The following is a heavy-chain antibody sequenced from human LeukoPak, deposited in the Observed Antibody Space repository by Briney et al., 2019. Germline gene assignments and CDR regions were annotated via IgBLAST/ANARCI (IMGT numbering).Heavy chain of an antibody. CDR2: IYHSGST. CDR3: ARGLRDGYNLYYYYYYMDV. Sequence: SETLSLTCAVYGGSFSGYYWSWIRQPPGKGLEWIGSIYHSGSTYYNPSLKSRVTISVDTSKNQFSLKLSSVTAADTAVYYCARGLRDGYNLYYYYYYMDVWGKGTTVTVSS. J-gene: IGHJ6*03. D-gene: IGHD5-24*01. CDR1: GGSFSGYY. V-gene: IGHV4-34*01.